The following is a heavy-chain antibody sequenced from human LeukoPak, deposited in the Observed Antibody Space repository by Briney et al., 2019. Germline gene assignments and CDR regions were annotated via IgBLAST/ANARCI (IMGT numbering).Heavy chain of an antibody. CDR2: IYYSGST. J-gene: IGHJ4*02. CDR1: GGSISSYY. CDR3: ARTRGYSYPFAY. Sequence: PSETLSLTCTVSGGSISSYYWSWIRQPPGKGLEWIGYIYYSGSTNYNPSLKSRVTISVDTSKNQFSLKLSSVTAADTAVYYCARTRGYSYPFAYWGQGTLVTVSS. D-gene: IGHD5-18*01. V-gene: IGHV4-59*01.